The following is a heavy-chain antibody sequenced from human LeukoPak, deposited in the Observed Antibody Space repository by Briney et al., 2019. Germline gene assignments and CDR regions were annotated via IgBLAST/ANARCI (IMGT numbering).Heavy chain of an antibody. D-gene: IGHD2-21*02. J-gene: IGHJ4*02. Sequence: PGASERLSCGASGFVFSVYSMNSARHPPGKGLDWVSCITSSSEDIHYAVSVKGRLTMSRDNAKTSLSLQMNHLSADDTAVYYCAKGLSRDSFAVDYWGQGTPVTVSS. CDR3: AKGLSRDSFAVDY. CDR1: GFVFSVYS. V-gene: IGHV3-21*01. CDR2: ITSSSEDI.